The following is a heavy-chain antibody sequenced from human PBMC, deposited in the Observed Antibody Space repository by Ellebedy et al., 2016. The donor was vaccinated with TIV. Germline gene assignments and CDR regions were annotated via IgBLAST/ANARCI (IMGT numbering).Heavy chain of an antibody. J-gene: IGHJ4*02. CDR1: GFTFSSYA. CDR2: ISGSGGST. D-gene: IGHD5-18*01. CDR3: AITRASIWIHPIIGWDY. V-gene: IGHV3-23*01. Sequence: GGSLRLXXAASGFTFSSYAMSWVRQAPGKGLEWVSAISGSGGSTYYADSVKGRFTVSRDNSKNTLYLQMNSLRAEDTAVYYCAITRASIWIHPIIGWDYWGQGTLVTVSS.